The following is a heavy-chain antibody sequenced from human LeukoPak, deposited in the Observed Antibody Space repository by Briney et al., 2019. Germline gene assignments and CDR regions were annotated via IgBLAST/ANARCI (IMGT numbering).Heavy chain of an antibody. V-gene: IGHV4-38-2*02. CDR2: IYHSGST. CDR1: GYSISSGYY. Sequence: PSETLSLTCTVSGYSISSGYYWGWIRQPPGKGLEWIGSIYHSGSTYYNPSLKSRVTISVDTSKNQFSLKLSSVTAADTAVYYCARDSGQWLGYFDYWGQGTLVTVSS. CDR3: ARDSGQWLGYFDY. J-gene: IGHJ4*02. D-gene: IGHD6-19*01.